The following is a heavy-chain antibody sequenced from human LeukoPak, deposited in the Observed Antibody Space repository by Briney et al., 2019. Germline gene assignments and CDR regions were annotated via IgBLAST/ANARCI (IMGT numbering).Heavy chain of an antibody. CDR1: GFTFSSYA. CDR3: AKAKDSSGYYYNDAFDI. CDR2: ISGSGGST. Sequence: GRSLRLSCAASGFTFSSYAMSWVRQAPGKGLGRVSAISGSGGSTYYADSVKGRFTISRDNSKNTLYLQMNSLRAEDTAVYYCAKAKDSSGYYYNDAFDIWGQGTMVTVSS. J-gene: IGHJ3*02. D-gene: IGHD3-22*01. V-gene: IGHV3-23*01.